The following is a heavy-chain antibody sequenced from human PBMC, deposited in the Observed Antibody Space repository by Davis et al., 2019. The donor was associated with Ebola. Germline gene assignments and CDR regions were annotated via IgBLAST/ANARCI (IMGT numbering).Heavy chain of an antibody. CDR2: VSYDGSKT. D-gene: IGHD3-16*01. Sequence: PGGSLRLSCSTSGFTFSAFAMHWVRQAPGKGLEWVAVVSYDGSKTYYAASVKGRFTISRDNAKNMAYLQMNSWRAEDTAIYYCARINYGGDCWGEGTLVTVSS. V-gene: IGHV3-30-3*01. CDR3: ARINYGGDC. J-gene: IGHJ4*02. CDR1: GFTFSAFA.